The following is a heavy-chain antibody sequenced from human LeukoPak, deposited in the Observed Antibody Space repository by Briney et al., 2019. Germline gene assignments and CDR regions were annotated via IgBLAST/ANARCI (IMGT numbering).Heavy chain of an antibody. D-gene: IGHD2-2*01. CDR3: ARADCSSSTCYLRRSWFDP. J-gene: IGHJ5*02. Sequence: TGGSLRLSCAASGFTLSNYDMNWVRQAPGKGLEWVSSISTNSRYIYYKDSVRGRFTISRDDAKNSLYLEMNSLRAEDTAVYYCARADCSSSTCYLRRSWFDPWGQGTLVTVSS. CDR2: ISTNSRYI. CDR1: GFTLSNYD. V-gene: IGHV3-21*01.